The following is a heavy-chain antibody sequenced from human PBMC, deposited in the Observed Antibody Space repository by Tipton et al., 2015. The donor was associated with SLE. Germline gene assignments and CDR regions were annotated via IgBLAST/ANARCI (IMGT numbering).Heavy chain of an antibody. CDR2: INHSGST. CDR1: GGSIRGYY. Sequence: LRLSCTVSGGSIRGYYWSWVRQPPGNGLEWIGEINHSGSTNYNPSLKSRVTISVDTSKNQFSLKLSSVTAADTAVYYCARGRGSSSSGHYWGQGTLVTVSS. J-gene: IGHJ4*02. D-gene: IGHD6-6*01. V-gene: IGHV4-34*01. CDR3: ARGRGSSSSGHY.